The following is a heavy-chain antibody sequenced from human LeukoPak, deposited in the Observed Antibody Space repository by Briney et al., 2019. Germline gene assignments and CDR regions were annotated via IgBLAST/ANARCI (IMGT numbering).Heavy chain of an antibody. Sequence: SVKVSCKASGGTFSSYAISWVRQAPGQGLEWMGGIIPIFGTANYAQKFQGGVTITADESTSTAYMELSSLRSEDTAVYYCARDRSYYDFWSGYSLLGAFDIWGQGTMVTVSS. J-gene: IGHJ3*02. D-gene: IGHD3-3*01. CDR2: IIPIFGTA. CDR3: ARDRSYYDFWSGYSLLGAFDI. CDR1: GGTFSSYA. V-gene: IGHV1-69*13.